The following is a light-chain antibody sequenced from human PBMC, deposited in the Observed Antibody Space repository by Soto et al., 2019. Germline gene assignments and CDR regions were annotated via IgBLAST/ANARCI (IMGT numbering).Light chain of an antibody. CDR3: QQRSDLLLT. Sequence: IVLTQSPATLSLSPGERATLSCRASETVTNYLAWYQQKPGQAPRLLIYDASNSATGIPPRFSGSGYGTAFNLTINSLKPEDFSVYYCQQRSDLLLTFGGGTKVEIK. J-gene: IGKJ4*01. CDR2: DAS. CDR1: ETVTNY. V-gene: IGKV3-11*01.